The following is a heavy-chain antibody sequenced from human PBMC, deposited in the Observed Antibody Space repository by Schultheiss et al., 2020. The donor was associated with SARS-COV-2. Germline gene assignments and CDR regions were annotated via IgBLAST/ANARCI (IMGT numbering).Heavy chain of an antibody. CDR1: GGSISSYY. V-gene: IGHV4-59*01. J-gene: IGHJ4*02. Sequence: SETLSLTCTVSGGSISSYYWSWIRQPPGKGLEWIGYIYYSGSTNYNPSLKSRVTISVDTSKNQFSLKLSSVTAADTAVYYCARFRHCSSTSCYPFFDYWGQGTLVTVSS. D-gene: IGHD2-2*01. CDR3: ARFRHCSSTSCYPFFDY. CDR2: IYYSGST.